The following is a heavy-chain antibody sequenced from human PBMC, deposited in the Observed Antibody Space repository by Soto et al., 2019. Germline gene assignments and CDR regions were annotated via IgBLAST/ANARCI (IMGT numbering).Heavy chain of an antibody. J-gene: IGHJ5*02. V-gene: IGHV3-49*04. CDR2: IRSKAYGGTT. CDR1: GFTFGGYA. D-gene: IGHD3-3*01. Sequence: GGSLRLSCTASGFTFGGYAMSWVRQAPGKGLECVGFIRSKAYGGTTEYAASVKGRFTISRDDSKSIAYLQMNSLKTEDTAVYYCTRAYYDFWSGYYPGGNWFDPWGQGTLVTVS. CDR3: TRAYYDFWSGYYPGGNWFDP.